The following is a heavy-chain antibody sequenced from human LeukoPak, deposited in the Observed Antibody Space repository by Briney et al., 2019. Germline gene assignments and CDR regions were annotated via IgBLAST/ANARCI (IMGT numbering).Heavy chain of an antibody. CDR3: ARDNSVEDTAWWFDP. D-gene: IGHD4-23*01. CDR2: INHSGST. J-gene: IGHJ5*02. V-gene: IGHV4-34*01. CDR1: GGSFSGYY. Sequence: SETLSLTCAVYGGSFSGYYWSWIRQPPGKGLEWIGEINHSGSTNYNPSLKSRVTISVDTSKNQFSLKLSSVTAADTAVYYCARDNSVEDTAWWFDPWGQGTLVTVSS.